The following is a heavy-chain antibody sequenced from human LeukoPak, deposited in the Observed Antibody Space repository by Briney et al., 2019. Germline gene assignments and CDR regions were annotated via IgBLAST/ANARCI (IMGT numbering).Heavy chain of an antibody. D-gene: IGHD4-23*01. J-gene: IGHJ3*02. CDR3: ARIYGGDAFDI. Sequence: GGSLRLSCAASGFTFSSYSMNWVRQAPGKGLEWVSSISSSSSYIYYADSVKGRFTISRDNAKNSLYLQMNSLRAEGTAVYYCARIYGGDAFDIWGQGTMVTVSS. CDR1: GFTFSSYS. CDR2: ISSSSSYI. V-gene: IGHV3-21*01.